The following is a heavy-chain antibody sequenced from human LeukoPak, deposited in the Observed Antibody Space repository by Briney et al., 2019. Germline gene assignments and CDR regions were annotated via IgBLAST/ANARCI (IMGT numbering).Heavy chain of an antibody. CDR2: IYYSGST. CDR1: GGSISSYY. J-gene: IGHJ4*02. Sequence: SETLSLTCTVSGGSISSYYWSWIREPPGKGLEWIGYIYYSGSTNYNPSLKSRVTISVDTSKNQFSLKLSSVTAADTAVYYCARGGYCSGGSCYSRRMVDYWGQGTLVTVSS. V-gene: IGHV4-59*01. D-gene: IGHD2-15*01. CDR3: ARGGYCSGGSCYSRRMVDY.